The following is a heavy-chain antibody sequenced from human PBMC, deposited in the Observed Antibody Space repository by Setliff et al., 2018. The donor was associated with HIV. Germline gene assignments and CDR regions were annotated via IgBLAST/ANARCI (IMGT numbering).Heavy chain of an antibody. J-gene: IGHJ3*02. V-gene: IGHV3-7*04. Sequence: GGSLRLSCAASGFTFSSYWMSWVRQAPGKGLEWVADIKQDGSKAYYMDSVKGRFTISRDNPKNSRYLQMTSLRAEDTAVYYCARDDSNGNTDAFDWLLPESTGGYHDAFDIWGQGTMVTVSS. D-gene: IGHD3-9*01. CDR1: GFTFSSYW. CDR3: ARDDSNGNTDAFDWLLPESTGGYHDAFDI. CDR2: IKQDGSKA.